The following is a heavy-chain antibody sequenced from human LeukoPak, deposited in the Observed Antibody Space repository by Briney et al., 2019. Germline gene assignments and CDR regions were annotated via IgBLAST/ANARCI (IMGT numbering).Heavy chain of an antibody. Sequence: SVKVSCKASGGTFNSNAISWVRQAPGQGLEWMGRIIPIFGTANYAQKFQGRVTITADKSTSTAYMELSRLRSDDTAVYYCARGGWELRYNWFDPWGQGTLVTVSS. V-gene: IGHV1-69*06. CDR2: IIPIFGTA. J-gene: IGHJ5*02. CDR1: GGTFNSNA. CDR3: ARGGWELRYNWFDP. D-gene: IGHD1-26*01.